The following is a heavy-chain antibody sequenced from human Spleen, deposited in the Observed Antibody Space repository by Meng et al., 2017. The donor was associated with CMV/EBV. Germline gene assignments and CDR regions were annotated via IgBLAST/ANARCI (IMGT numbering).Heavy chain of an antibody. D-gene: IGHD5-24*01. V-gene: IGHV1-2*06. Sequence: QVRLVQSEAEVKKPGASVKVSCKASGYTFTGYHMHWVRQAPGQGLEWMGRINPNSGGTNYAQKFQGRVTMTRDTSTSTVYMELSSLRSEDTAVYYCASSEMATAPGIGFFDYWGQGTLVTVSS. J-gene: IGHJ4*02. CDR3: ASSEMATAPGIGFFDY. CDR1: GYTFTGYH. CDR2: INPNSGGT.